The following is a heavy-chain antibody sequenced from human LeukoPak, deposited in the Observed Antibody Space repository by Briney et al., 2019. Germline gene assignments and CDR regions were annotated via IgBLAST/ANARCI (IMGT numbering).Heavy chain of an antibody. J-gene: IGHJ4*02. D-gene: IGHD1-1*01. CDR3: TRGANWAFDY. CDR1: GFTFNTYP. Sequence: GGSLRLSCTASGFTFNTYPMHWVRQAPGKGLVWVSRVYSDGSDSRHADSVKGRFTISRGNAKNTLYLQMNSLRVEDTAVYYCTRGANWAFDYWGQGTLVTVSS. CDR2: VYSDGSDS. V-gene: IGHV3-74*01.